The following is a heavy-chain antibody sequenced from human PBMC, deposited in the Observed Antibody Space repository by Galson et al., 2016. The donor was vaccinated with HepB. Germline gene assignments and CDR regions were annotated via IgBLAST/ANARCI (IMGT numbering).Heavy chain of an antibody. CDR1: GFTFSSYA. J-gene: IGHJ4*02. CDR2: ISGSGGYT. CDR3: AKDPGPGGYSRTYFDY. Sequence: SLRLSCAASGFTFSSYAMSWVRQAPGKGLAWVSAISGSGGYTYYADSVKGRFTISRDNSKNTLYLQMNSLRAEDTAVYYCAKDPGPGGYSRTYFDYWGQGTLVTVSS. V-gene: IGHV3-23*01. D-gene: IGHD6-13*01.